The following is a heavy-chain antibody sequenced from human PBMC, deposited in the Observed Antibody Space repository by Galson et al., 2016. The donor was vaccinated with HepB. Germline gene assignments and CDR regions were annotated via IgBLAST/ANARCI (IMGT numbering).Heavy chain of an antibody. CDR3: VCPTSDFEY. V-gene: IGHV3-30*12. CDR1: GFNLNTYG. J-gene: IGHJ4*02. CDR2: ISYDGSDE. Sequence: SLRLSCAASGFNLNTYGIHWVRQAPGMGLNWVAFISYDGSDEIYADSLKGRYTISRDNSKNTVYLQLNSLRAEDTAFFYCVCPTSDFEYWGQATLVTVSS.